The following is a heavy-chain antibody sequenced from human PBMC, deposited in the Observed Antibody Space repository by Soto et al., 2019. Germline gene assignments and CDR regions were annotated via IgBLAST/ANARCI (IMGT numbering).Heavy chain of an antibody. Sequence: SETLSLTCTVSGDSMTRSVWWTWVRQPPGKGLEWIGEVFHTGNTNYNPSLKSRVTMSVDKSTNEFSLKVTSVTAADTAIYYYARKAWVRFDYWGQGALVTVSS. J-gene: IGHJ4*02. CDR3: ARKAWVRFDY. CDR1: GDSMTRSVW. D-gene: IGHD7-27*01. CDR2: VFHTGNT. V-gene: IGHV4-4*02.